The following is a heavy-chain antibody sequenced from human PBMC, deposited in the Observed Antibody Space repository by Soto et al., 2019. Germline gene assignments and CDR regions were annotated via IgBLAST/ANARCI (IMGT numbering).Heavy chain of an antibody. Sequence: QVQLQESGPGLVKPSQTLSLTCTVSGGSISSGGYYWSWLRQHPGKGREWIGYIYYSGSTYYNPSLMNRVTISIDTSKNSFSLKLSPVTAGVTAVYYCARVSSWRGYCIMTICPNPYYYYGMDVWGQGTTVTVSS. CDR1: GGSISSGGYY. D-gene: IGHD2-2*01. V-gene: IGHV4-31*03. CDR2: IYYSGST. J-gene: IGHJ6*02. CDR3: ARVSSWRGYCIMTICPNPYYYYGMDV.